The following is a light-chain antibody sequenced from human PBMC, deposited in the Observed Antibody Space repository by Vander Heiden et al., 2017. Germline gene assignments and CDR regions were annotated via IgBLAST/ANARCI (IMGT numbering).Light chain of an antibody. Sequence: EIVLTQSPGTLSLSPGERATLSCRASQSVGRRYLAWYQQKPGQATRLLIYGVSSRASGIPDRFSGSGSGTDFTLTISRLEPEDFAVYYCQQDDNVPQTFGQGTKVEIK. CDR3: QQDDNVPQT. CDR1: QSVGRRY. J-gene: IGKJ1*01. V-gene: IGKV3-20*01. CDR2: GVS.